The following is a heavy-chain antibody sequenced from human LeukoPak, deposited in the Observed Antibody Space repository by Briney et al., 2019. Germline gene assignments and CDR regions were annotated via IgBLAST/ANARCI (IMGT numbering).Heavy chain of an antibody. CDR3: ARGGDYPFDY. CDR2: SNSDGSRT. CDR1: GLTFSSYW. J-gene: IGHJ4*02. D-gene: IGHD4-17*01. Sequence: PGGSQRLSCAASGLTFSSYWMHWARHAPGKGLVCVSLSNSDGSRTNCADSVKGRSTISRDNAKNTLYLQRNSLRAEDTAVYYCARGGDYPFDYWGQGTLVTVSS. V-gene: IGHV3-74*01.